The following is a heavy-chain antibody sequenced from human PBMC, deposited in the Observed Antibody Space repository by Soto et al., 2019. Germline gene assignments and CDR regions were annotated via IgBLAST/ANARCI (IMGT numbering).Heavy chain of an antibody. V-gene: IGHV1-3*04. CDR2: INTGKGNA. D-gene: IGHD1-26*01. J-gene: IGHJ4*01. CDR3: ARESTDLLRSFFEN. CDR1: GYTFTTYA. Sequence: ASVKVSCKASGYTFTTYAIHWVRQAPGQRPEWMGWINTGKGNARYSQKFQGRVTFARDTLATTVYLELSSLKSEDTAVYYCARESTDLLRSFFENWGQGFLVTVSS.